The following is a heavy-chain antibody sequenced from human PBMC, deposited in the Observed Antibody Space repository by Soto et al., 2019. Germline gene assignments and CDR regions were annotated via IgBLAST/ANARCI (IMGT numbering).Heavy chain of an antibody. J-gene: IGHJ5*02. CDR1: GGSISSSSYY. D-gene: IGHD3-16*01. Sequence: SETLSLTCTVSGGSISSSSYYWGWIRQPPGKGLEWIGSIYYSGSTYYNPSLKSRVTISVDTSKNQFSLKLSSVTAADTAVYYCARHVKPRFRLAPPCWLDPWGQGSLVRVAS. CDR3: ARHVKPRFRLAPPCWLDP. V-gene: IGHV4-39*01. CDR2: IYYSGST.